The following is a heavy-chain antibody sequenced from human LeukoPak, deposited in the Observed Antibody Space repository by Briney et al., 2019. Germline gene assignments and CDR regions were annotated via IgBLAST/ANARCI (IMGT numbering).Heavy chain of an antibody. V-gene: IGHV3-21*01. CDR1: GVTLSCCT. CDR3: ARSGNSYGHDF. D-gene: IGHD5-18*01. J-gene: IGHJ4*02. Sequence: GGSLRLSCVASGVTLSCCTMNWVRQAPGKGLEWVSSITSSSNYITYADSVRGRFTVSRDNAKSSLYLQMNSLRAEDTAVYYCARSGNSYGHDFWGQGTLVTVSS. CDR2: ITSSSNYI.